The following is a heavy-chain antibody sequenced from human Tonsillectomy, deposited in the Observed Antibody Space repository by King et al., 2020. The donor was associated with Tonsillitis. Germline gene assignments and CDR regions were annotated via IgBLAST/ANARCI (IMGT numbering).Heavy chain of an antibody. V-gene: IGHV3-23*04. D-gene: IGHD3-22*01. CDR1: GFTFSSYA. CDR2: ISGSGGST. CDR3: AKDWGSKGVVITHDAFDI. J-gene: IGHJ3*02. Sequence: VQLVESGGGLVQPGGSLRLSCAASGFTFSSYAMSWVRQAPGKGLEWVSAISGSGGSTYYADSVKVRFTISRDNSKNTLYLQMNSLRAEDTAVYYCAKDWGSKGVVITHDAFDIWGQGTMVTVSS.